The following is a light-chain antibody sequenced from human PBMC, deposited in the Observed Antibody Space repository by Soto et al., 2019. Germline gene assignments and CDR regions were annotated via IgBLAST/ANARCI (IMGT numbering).Light chain of an antibody. CDR3: QQLNSYPLT. Sequence: DIRLTQSRSFLSASVGDRVTIACSASQGISNYLAWYQRKPGKAPKLLIYTASTLQSGVPSRFSGSGSGTEFTLTISSLQPEDFATYYCQQLNSYPLTFGGGTKVEIK. CDR2: TAS. CDR1: QGISNY. V-gene: IGKV1-9*01. J-gene: IGKJ4*01.